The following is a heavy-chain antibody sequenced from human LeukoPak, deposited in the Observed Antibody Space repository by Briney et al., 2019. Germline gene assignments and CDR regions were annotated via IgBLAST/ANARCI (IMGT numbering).Heavy chain of an antibody. J-gene: IGHJ4*02. CDR3: AKGTYGDYGGVDY. CDR2: VTNSGGGT. V-gene: IGHV3-23*01. D-gene: IGHD4-17*01. CDR1: GFTFSTYA. Sequence: GGSLRLSRADSGFTFSTYAMSWVRQAPGKGLEWVSTVTNSGGGTYYAASVKGRFTISRDNTKNTLYLQLNSLRAEDTAVYYCAKGTYGDYGGVDYWGQGTLVTVSS.